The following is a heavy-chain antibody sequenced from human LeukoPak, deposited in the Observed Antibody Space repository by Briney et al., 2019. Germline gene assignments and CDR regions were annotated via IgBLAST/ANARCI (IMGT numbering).Heavy chain of an antibody. CDR2: IYYSGST. CDR1: GGSISSSSYY. J-gene: IGHJ5*02. D-gene: IGHD3-10*01. Sequence: SETLSLTCTVSGGSISSSSYYWGWIRQPPGTGLEWIGSIYYSGSTYYNPSLKSRVTISVDTSKNQFSLKLSSVTAADTAAYYCARGYYYGSGSYYNRFDPWGQGTLVTVSS. V-gene: IGHV4-39*01. CDR3: ARGYYYGSGSYYNRFDP.